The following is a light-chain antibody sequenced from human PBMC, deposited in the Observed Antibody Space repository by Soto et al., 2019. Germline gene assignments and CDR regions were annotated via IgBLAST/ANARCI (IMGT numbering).Light chain of an antibody. CDR2: DVS. CDR3: SSYTSNSTLV. Sequence: QSALTQPASVSGSPGQSITISCTGTSSDVGGYNYVSWYQQHPGKAPKLMIYDVSNRPSGVSNRFSGSKSGNTASLTISGLQAEDEAEYYCSSYTSNSTLVFGTGTKLTVL. J-gene: IGLJ1*01. CDR1: SSDVGGYNY. V-gene: IGLV2-14*01.